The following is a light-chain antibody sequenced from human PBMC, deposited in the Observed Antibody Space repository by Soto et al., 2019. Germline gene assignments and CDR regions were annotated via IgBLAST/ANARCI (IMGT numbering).Light chain of an antibody. CDR3: QQYNDYSAWT. Sequence: DIQMTQFPSTLSASVGDTVTITCRASQSINKWLAWYQQKPGKAPTLLIYEATILQNGVPSRFSGTESGTEFTLNIRILRAEKFATYDYQQYNDYSAWTLVQGTEVEIK. V-gene: IGKV1-5*03. J-gene: IGKJ1*01. CDR1: QSINKW. CDR2: EAT.